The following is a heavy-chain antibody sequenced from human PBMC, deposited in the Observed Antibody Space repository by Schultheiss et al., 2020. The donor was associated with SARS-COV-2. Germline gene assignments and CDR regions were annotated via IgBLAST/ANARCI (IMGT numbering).Heavy chain of an antibody. D-gene: IGHD6-13*01. CDR3: ARDLGSSWTYYFDY. CDR1: GFTFSSYS. J-gene: IGHJ4*02. V-gene: IGHV3-48*04. CDR2: ISSSGSTI. Sequence: GGSLRLSCAASGFTFSSYSMNWVRQAPGKGLEWVSYISSSGSTIYYADSVKGRVTISRDNAKNSLYLQMNSLRVEDTAVYYCARDLGSSWTYYFDYWGQGTLVTVSS.